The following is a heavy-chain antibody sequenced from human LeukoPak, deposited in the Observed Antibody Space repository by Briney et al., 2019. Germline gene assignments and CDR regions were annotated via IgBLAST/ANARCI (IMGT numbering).Heavy chain of an antibody. Sequence: GGSLRLSCAASGFTFSSYSMNWVRQAPGKGLEWVSSISSSSSYIYYADSVKGRFTISRDNAKNSLYLQVNSLRAEDSAVYYCATGIAAAGHPYYFDYWGQGTLVTVSS. V-gene: IGHV3-21*04. CDR2: ISSSSSYI. D-gene: IGHD6-13*01. CDR3: ATGIAAAGHPYYFDY. CDR1: GFTFSSYS. J-gene: IGHJ4*02.